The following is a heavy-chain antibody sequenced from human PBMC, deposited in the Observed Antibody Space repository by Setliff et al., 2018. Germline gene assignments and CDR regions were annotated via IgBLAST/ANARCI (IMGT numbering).Heavy chain of an antibody. CDR3: ARVALVVVIRNAFDI. J-gene: IGHJ3*02. CDR2: IYYSGST. CDR1: GGSISSGGYY. V-gene: IGHV4-31*03. D-gene: IGHD2-21*01. Sequence: LSLTCTVSGGSISSGGYYWSWIRQHPGKGLEWIGYIYYSGSTYYNPSLKSRVTISVDTSKNQFALKLSSVTAADTAVYYCARVALVVVIRNAFDIWGHGTMVTVS.